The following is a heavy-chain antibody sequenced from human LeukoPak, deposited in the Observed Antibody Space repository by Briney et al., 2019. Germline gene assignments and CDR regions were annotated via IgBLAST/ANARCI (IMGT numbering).Heavy chain of an antibody. CDR3: ARRSVPGRPGY. V-gene: IGHV3-66*04. CDR1: GFTASDND. Sequence: GGSLRLSCAASGFTASDNDIEWVRQAPGKGLEWVSLIYSDGSTHYTASVKGRFSISRDNSKNTVYLQMSSLRGEDTAVYYCARRSVPGRPGYWGQGTQVTVSS. D-gene: IGHD6-6*01. J-gene: IGHJ4*02. CDR2: IYSDGST.